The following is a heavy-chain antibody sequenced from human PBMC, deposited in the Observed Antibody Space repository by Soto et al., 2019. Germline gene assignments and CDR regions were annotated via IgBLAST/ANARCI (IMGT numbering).Heavy chain of an antibody. CDR2: IYYSGST. Sequence: SETLSLTCTVSGGSISRSSYYWGWIRQPPGKGLEWIGSIYYSGSTYYNPSLKSRVTISVDTSKNQFSLKLSSVTAADTAVYYCARIFDSGWYFDYWGQGTLVTVSS. J-gene: IGHJ4*02. CDR3: ARIFDSGWYFDY. D-gene: IGHD6-19*01. CDR1: GGSISRSSYY. V-gene: IGHV4-39*01.